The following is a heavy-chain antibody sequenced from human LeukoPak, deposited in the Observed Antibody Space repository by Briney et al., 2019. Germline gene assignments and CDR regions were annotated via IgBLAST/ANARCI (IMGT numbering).Heavy chain of an antibody. V-gene: IGHV4-59*01. D-gene: IGHD3-10*01. J-gene: IGHJ5*02. CDR3: ARDSGTTGEVKFDP. Sequence: SETLSLTCTVSGGSSSTYYWSWIRQPPGKGLEWIGYIHYSVTTKYNPSIKSRVSISVDTSKNQFSLKLSSVTAADTAVYYCARDSGTTGEVKFDPWGQGTLVTVSS. CDR1: GGSSSTYY. CDR2: IHYSVTT.